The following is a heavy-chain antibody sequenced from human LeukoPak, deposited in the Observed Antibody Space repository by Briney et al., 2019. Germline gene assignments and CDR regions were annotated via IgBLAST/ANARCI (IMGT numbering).Heavy chain of an antibody. CDR1: GFTFSSYE. Sequence: SGGSLRLSCAASGFTFSSYEMNWVRQAPGKGLEWVSYISSSGSTIYYADSVKGRFTISRDNAKNSLYLQMNSLRAEDTAVYYCAGSAYYRDFDYWGQGTLVTVSS. CDR2: ISSSGSTI. V-gene: IGHV3-48*03. CDR3: AGSAYYRDFDY. D-gene: IGHD3-22*01. J-gene: IGHJ4*02.